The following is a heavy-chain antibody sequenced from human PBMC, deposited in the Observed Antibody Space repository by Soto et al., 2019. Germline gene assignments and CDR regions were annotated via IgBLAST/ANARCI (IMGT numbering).Heavy chain of an antibody. CDR3: ARGGIAVAGTLYYYGMDV. Sequence: ISCEGSGYSFTSYWIGWVRPMPGKGLEWMGIIYPGDSDTRYSPSFQGQVTISADKSISTAYLQWSSLKASDTAMYYCARGGIAVAGTLYYYGMDVWGQGTTVTVSS. CDR1: GYSFTSYW. J-gene: IGHJ6*02. D-gene: IGHD6-19*01. CDR2: IYPGDSDT. V-gene: IGHV5-51*01.